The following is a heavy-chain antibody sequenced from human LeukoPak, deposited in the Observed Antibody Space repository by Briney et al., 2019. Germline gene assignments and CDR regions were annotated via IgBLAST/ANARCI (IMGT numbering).Heavy chain of an antibody. CDR2: ISAYNGNT. Sequence: ASVKVSCKASGYTFTSYGISWVRQAPGQGLEWMGWISAYNGNTNYAQKLQGRVTMTTDTSTSTAYMELRSLRSDDTAVYYCARDSENVSGVIFFDYWGQGTLVTVSS. CDR1: GYTFTSYG. CDR3: ARDSENVSGVIFFDY. D-gene: IGHD3-10*01. V-gene: IGHV1-18*04. J-gene: IGHJ4*02.